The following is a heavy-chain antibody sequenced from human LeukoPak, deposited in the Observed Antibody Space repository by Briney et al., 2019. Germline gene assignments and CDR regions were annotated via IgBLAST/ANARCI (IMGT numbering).Heavy chain of an antibody. CDR3: ARGPHWDPHFDY. CDR1: GYTFIDYY. V-gene: IGHV1-2*02. J-gene: IGHJ4*02. Sequence: GASVKVSCKASGYTFIDYYIHWVRQAPGQGLEWMGWINPNSGGTNYAQKFQGRVTMTRDTSISTAYMELSRLRSDDTAVYYCARGPHWDPHFDYWGQGTLVTVSS. D-gene: IGHD7-27*01. CDR2: INPNSGGT.